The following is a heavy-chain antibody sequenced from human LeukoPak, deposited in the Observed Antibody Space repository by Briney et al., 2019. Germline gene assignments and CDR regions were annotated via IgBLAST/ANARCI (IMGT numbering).Heavy chain of an antibody. J-gene: IGHJ4*02. V-gene: IGHV3-7*05. CDR1: GFSFSSYW. Sequence: GGSLRLSCVASGFSFSSYWMTWVRQAPGKGLEWVAIIKQDGGDKYYVDSVKGRFTISRDNAKNSAYLQMNSLGAEDTAVYYCASLLFYFDYWGQGTLVAVSS. CDR2: IKQDGGDK. CDR3: ASLLFYFDY. D-gene: IGHD2/OR15-2a*01.